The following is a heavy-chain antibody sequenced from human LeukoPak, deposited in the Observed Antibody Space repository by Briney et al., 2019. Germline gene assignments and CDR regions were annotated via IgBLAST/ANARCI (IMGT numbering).Heavy chain of an antibody. CDR2: IYHSGST. Sequence: SETLSLTCGVSGDSISSDYYWGWIRQPPGKGLEWIGYIYHSGSTYYNSSLKSRVMISVDTSKNHFSLNLTSVTAADTAVYYCARKNITMIKGTLFDYWGQGILVTVSS. CDR3: ARKNITMIKGTLFDY. J-gene: IGHJ4*02. V-gene: IGHV4-38-2*01. D-gene: IGHD3-22*01. CDR1: GDSISSDYY.